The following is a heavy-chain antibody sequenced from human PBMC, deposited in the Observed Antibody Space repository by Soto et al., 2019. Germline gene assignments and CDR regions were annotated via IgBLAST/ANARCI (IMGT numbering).Heavy chain of an antibody. CDR2: ISAYNGNT. J-gene: IGHJ6*02. D-gene: IGHD3-22*01. CDR3: ALYYYDSSGYSGVDLGYYSGMDV. CDR1: GYTFTSYG. Sequence: PGASVKVSCKASGYTFTSYGISWVRQAPGQGLEWMGWISAYNGNTNYAQKLQGRVTMTTDTSTSTAYMELRSLRSDDTAVYYCALYYYDSSGYSGVDLGYYSGMDVWGQGTTVTVSS. V-gene: IGHV1-18*04.